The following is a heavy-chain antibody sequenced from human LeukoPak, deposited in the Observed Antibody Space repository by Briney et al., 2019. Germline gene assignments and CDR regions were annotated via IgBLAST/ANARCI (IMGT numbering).Heavy chain of an antibody. CDR1: DDSISNYY. CDR2: ISSSGST. V-gene: IGHV4-59*01. Sequence: SETLSLTCTVSDDSISNYYWSWIRQPPGKGLEWIGYISSSGSTNYNPSLKSRVTMSVDTSKNQFSLKLNSVIAADTAVYYCARSRDSSGSRNNWFDPWGQGTLVTVSS. J-gene: IGHJ5*02. D-gene: IGHD3-22*01. CDR3: ARSRDSSGSRNNWFDP.